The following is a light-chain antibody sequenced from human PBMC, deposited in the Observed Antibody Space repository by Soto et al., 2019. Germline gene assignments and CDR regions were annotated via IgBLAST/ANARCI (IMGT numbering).Light chain of an antibody. Sequence: EILMTQSPATLSVSPGERATLSCRASQSLSRNLAWYQQKPGQAPSLLIYGASTRASGIPARFSGVGSGTEFTITISSLQSEDFALYYCQHYNDWPPAFTFGPGTKVDL. J-gene: IGKJ3*01. CDR1: QSLSRN. CDR3: QHYNDWPPAFT. CDR2: GAS. V-gene: IGKV3-15*01.